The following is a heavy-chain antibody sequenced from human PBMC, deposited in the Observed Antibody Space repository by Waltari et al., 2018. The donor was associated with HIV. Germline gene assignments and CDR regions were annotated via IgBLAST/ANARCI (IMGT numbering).Heavy chain of an antibody. CDR1: GFTVSTYG. D-gene: IGHD2-21*01. J-gene: IGHJ6*02. CDR3: ARDVQGYCGGERCFYGMDV. CDR2: IWYDGSNT. V-gene: IGHV3-33*01. Sequence: QVQLVESGGGVVQPGRSLRLSCAASGFTVSTYGMHWVRQAPGKGVGWVAVIWYDGSNTYYTDSVKGRFTISRDNSKNTLYLQMYSLRAEDTAVYYCARDVQGYCGGERCFYGMDVWGQGTTVTVSS.